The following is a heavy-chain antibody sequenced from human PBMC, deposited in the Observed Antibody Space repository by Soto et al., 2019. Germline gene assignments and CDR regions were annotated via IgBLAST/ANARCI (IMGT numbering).Heavy chain of an antibody. CDR1: GYTFTSYD. V-gene: IGHV1-8*01. Sequence: QVQLVQSGAEVKKPGASVKVSCKASGYTFTSYDINWVRQATGQGLEWMGWMNPNSGNTGYAQKFQGRVTMTGNTTXXTACMELSSLRSEDTAVYYCARGYQGHYDFWRFDPWGQGTLVTVSS. D-gene: IGHD3-3*01. CDR2: MNPNSGNT. J-gene: IGHJ5*02. CDR3: ARGYQGHYDFWRFDP.